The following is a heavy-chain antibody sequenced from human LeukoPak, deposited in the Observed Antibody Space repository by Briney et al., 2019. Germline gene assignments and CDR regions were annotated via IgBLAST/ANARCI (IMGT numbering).Heavy chain of an antibody. D-gene: IGHD3-10*01. CDR2: TSSSDAGT. J-gene: IGHJ5*02. V-gene: IGHV3-23*01. CDR1: GFALSSYA. CDR3: AKDLPYRYYYGSGFDP. Sequence: GGSLRLSCAASGFALSSYAMSWVRQAPGKGLEWVSATSSSDAGTYHAESVRGRFTISRDNSKNTLYLQMNSLRAEDTAVYYCAKDLPYRYYYGSGFDPWGQGTLVTVSS.